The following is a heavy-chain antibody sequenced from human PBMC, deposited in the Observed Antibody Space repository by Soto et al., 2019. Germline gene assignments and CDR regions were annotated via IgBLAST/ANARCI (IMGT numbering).Heavy chain of an antibody. CDR1: GFTFSSYS. CDR2: ISSSSSTI. Sequence: EVQLVESGGGLVQPGGSLRLSCAASGFTFSSYSMNWVRQAPGKGLEWVSYISSSSSTIYYADSVKGRFTISRDNAKNALYLQMNGLRDEDTAVYYCARDKAVAGRGRWFDPWGQGTLVTVSS. CDR3: ARDKAVAGRGRWFDP. V-gene: IGHV3-48*02. D-gene: IGHD6-19*01. J-gene: IGHJ5*02.